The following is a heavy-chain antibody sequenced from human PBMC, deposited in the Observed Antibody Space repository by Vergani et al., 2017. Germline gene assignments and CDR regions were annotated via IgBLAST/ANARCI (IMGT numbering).Heavy chain of an antibody. CDR2: INHSGST. CDR1: GGSFSGYY. CDR3: ARVTMVRGVIIG. V-gene: IGHV4-34*01. Sequence: QVQLQQWGAGLLKPSETLSLTCAVYGGSFSGYYWSWIRQPPGKGLEWIGEINHSGSTNYNPSLKSRVTISVDTSKNTFSLKLSFVTAADTAVYYCARVTMVRGVIIGWGQGTLVTVSS. J-gene: IGHJ4*02. D-gene: IGHD3-10*01.